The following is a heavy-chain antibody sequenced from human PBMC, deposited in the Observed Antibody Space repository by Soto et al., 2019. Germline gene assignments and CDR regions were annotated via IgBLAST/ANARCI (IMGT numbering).Heavy chain of an antibody. CDR2: TYYRSKWYN. V-gene: IGHV6-1*01. J-gene: IGHJ4*02. CDR1: GDSVSSNSAS. Sequence: TLSLTCAISGDSVSSNSASWNWIRQSPSRGLEWLGRTYYRSKWYNDYAVSVKSRITINPDTSKNQFSLQLNSVTPEDTAVYYCARGRDPIWSGPSYYFDYWGQGTLVTVSS. CDR3: ARGRDPIWSGPSYYFDY. D-gene: IGHD3-3*01.